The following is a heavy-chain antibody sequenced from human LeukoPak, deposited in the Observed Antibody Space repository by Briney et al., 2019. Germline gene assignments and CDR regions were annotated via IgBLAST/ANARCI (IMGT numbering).Heavy chain of an antibody. D-gene: IGHD5-18*01. CDR3: AKGYSYGYEAFDY. J-gene: IGHJ4*02. V-gene: IGHV3-9*01. CDR1: GFTFDDYA. CDR2: ISWNSGSI. Sequence: GRSLRLSCAASGFTFDDYAMHWVRQAPGKGLEWVSGISWNSGSIGYADSVKGRFTISRDNAKNSLYLQMNSLRAEDTALYYCAKGYSYGYEAFDYWGQGTLVTVSS.